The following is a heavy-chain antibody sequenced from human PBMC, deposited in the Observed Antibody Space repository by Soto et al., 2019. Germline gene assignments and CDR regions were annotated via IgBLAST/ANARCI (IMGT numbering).Heavy chain of an antibody. CDR3: IRVLTIFGVVSLFDY. Sequence: HPGGSLRLSCTASGFTFGDYAMSWFRQAPGKGLEWVGFIRSKAYGGTTEYAASVKGRFTISRDDSKSIAYLQMNSLKTEDTAVYYCIRVLTIFGVVSLFDYWGQGTLVTVSS. D-gene: IGHD3-3*01. CDR1: GFTFGDYA. J-gene: IGHJ4*02. V-gene: IGHV3-49*03. CDR2: IRSKAYGGTT.